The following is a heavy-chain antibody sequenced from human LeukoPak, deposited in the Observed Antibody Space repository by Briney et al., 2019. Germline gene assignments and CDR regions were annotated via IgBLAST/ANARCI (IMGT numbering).Heavy chain of an antibody. V-gene: IGHV3-48*01. J-gene: IGHJ4*02. CDR2: ISSSSSTI. D-gene: IGHD3-22*01. CDR3: ARDLDSGNYFFAY. CDR1: GLTYSGYG. Sequence: GGSLRLSCAASGLTYSGYGMNWVRQAPGKGLEWVSYISSSSSTIYYADSVKGRFTISRDNAKNSLYLQMSSLRAEDTAVYYCARDLDSGNYFFAYWGQGTPVTVSS.